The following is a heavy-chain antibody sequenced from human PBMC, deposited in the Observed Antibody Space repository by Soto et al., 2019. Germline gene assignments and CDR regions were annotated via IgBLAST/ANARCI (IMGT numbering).Heavy chain of an antibody. V-gene: IGHV4-30-2*01. Sequence: QLQLQESGSRLVKSSETLSLTCDVSGDTISTGGYTWSWIRQPPGEGLEWIGHTYHSGNPYYNPSLMSRVIISEDRAKNQFSLKVRSATAADTADYARETYGDYVAYFDPWGQGILVTVSS. D-gene: IGHD4-17*01. CDR1: GDTISTGGYT. CDR3: ETYGDYVAYFDP. J-gene: IGHJ5*02. CDR2: TYHSGNP.